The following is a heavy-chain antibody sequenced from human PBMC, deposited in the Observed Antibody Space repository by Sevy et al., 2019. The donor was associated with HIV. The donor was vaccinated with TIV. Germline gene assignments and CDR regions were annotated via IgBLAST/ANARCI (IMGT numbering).Heavy chain of an antibody. CDR3: ARDRFGSGRPDAFDI. Sequence: GGSLRLSCAASGFTFSTYSMNWVRQAPGKGLEWMAVISYDGSNKYYADSVKGRFTISRDNSKNTLYLQMNSLRAEDTAVYYCARDRFGSGRPDAFDIWGQGTMVTVSS. V-gene: IGHV3-30*03. J-gene: IGHJ3*02. D-gene: IGHD3-10*01. CDR2: ISYDGSNK. CDR1: GFTFSTYS.